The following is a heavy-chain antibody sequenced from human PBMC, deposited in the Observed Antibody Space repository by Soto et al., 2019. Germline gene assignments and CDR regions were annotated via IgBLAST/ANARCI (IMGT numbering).Heavy chain of an antibody. CDR2: ISWNSGSI. V-gene: IGHV3-9*01. D-gene: IGHD6-19*01. Sequence: GGSLRLSCAASGFTFDDYAMHWVRQAPGKGLEWVSGISWNSGSIGYADSVKGRFTISRDNAKNSLYLQMNSLRAEDTALYYCAKDSLGSSDYSSGWYVFDYWGQGTLVTVSS. J-gene: IGHJ4*02. CDR1: GFTFDDYA. CDR3: AKDSLGSSDYSSGWYVFDY.